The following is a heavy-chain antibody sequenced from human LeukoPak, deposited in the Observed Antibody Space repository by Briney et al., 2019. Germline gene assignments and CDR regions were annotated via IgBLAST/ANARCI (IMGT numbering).Heavy chain of an antibody. CDR3: AKDFYDSSGSRYDY. CDR1: GFAFSSYA. J-gene: IGHJ4*02. V-gene: IGHV3-23*01. D-gene: IGHD3-22*01. CDR2: IDGGGGRT. Sequence: GGSLRLSCTASGFAFSSYAMSWVRQAPGVGLEWVSAIDGGGGRTWHADSVRGRFTISRDNSKNTLFMQMNSLRAENTAVYYCAKDFYDSSGSRYDYWGQGTLVTVSS.